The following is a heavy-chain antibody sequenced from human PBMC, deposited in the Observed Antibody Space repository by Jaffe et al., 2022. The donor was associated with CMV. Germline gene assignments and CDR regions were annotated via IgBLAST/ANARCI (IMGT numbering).Heavy chain of an antibody. J-gene: IGHJ5*02. Sequence: EVQLLESGGGLVQPGGSLRLSCAASGFTFSSYAMSWVRQAPGKGLEWVSAISGSGGSTYYADSVKGRFTISRDNSKNTLYLQMNSLRAEDTAVYYCAKAGGGSRIAARRIWFDPWGQGTLVTVSS. V-gene: IGHV3-23*01. CDR3: AKAGGGSRIAARRIWFDP. CDR2: ISGSGGST. CDR1: GFTFSSYA. D-gene: IGHD6-6*01.